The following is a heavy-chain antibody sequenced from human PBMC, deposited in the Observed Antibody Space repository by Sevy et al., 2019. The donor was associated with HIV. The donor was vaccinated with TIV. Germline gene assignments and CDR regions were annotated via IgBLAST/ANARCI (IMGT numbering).Heavy chain of an antibody. CDR2: ISYTGNT. D-gene: IGHD6-6*01. J-gene: IGHJ5*02. CDR1: GGSISSGNYY. Sequence: SETLSLTCTVSGGSISSGNYYWHWIRQPPGKGLEWIGYISYTGNTYYNPSLKSPVTISVDTSNNQFSLRLTSVTAADTAVYYCARDATEYTRSSVWFDPRGQGTLVTVSS. CDR3: ARDATEYTRSSVWFDP. V-gene: IGHV4-30-4*01.